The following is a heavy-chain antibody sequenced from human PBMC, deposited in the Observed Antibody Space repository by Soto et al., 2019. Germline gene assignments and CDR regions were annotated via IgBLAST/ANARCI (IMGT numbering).Heavy chain of an antibody. CDR3: AREGSSGWYRNWFDP. CDR1: GFTFSSYA. J-gene: IGHJ5*02. V-gene: IGHV3-64*01. CDR2: ISSNGGST. Sequence: PGGSLRLSCAASGFTFSSYAMHWVRQAPGKGLEYVSAISSNGGSTYYANSEKGRFTISRDNSKNTLYLQIGSLRAEDMAVYYCAREGSSGWYRNWFDPWGQGTLVTVSS. D-gene: IGHD6-19*01.